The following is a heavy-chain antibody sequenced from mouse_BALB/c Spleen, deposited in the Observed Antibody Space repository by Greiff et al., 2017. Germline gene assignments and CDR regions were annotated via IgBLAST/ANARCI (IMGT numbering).Heavy chain of an antibody. CDR2: IDPSDSYT. CDR3: ARFQGYFDY. Sequence: VQLQQPGAELVKPGASVKISCTASGYTFTSYWMNWVKQRPGQGLEWIGEIDPSDSYTNNNQKFKDKATLTVDKSSSTAYMQLSSLTSEDSAVYYCARFQGYFDYWGQGTTLTVSS. V-gene: IGHV1S126*01. J-gene: IGHJ2*01. CDR1: GYTFTSYW.